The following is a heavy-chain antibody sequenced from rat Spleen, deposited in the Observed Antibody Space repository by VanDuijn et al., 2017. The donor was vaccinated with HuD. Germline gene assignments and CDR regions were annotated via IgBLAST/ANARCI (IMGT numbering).Heavy chain of an antibody. CDR2: ISTGGGNT. D-gene: IGHD1-4*01. CDR3: TRSSLPGYVMDA. J-gene: IGHJ4*01. CDR1: GFTFSNYY. Sequence: EVQLVESGGGLVQPGRSMKLSCAASGFTFSNYYMAWVRQAPTKGLEWVASISTGGGNTYYRDSVKGRFTISRDNAKSTLYLQMDSLRSEDTATYYCTRSSLPGYVMDAWGQGAQSLSPQ. V-gene: IGHV5-25*01.